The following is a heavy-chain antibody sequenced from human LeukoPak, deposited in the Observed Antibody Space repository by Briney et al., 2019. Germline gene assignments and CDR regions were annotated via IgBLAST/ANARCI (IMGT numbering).Heavy chain of an antibody. CDR1: GGSISSGGYY. J-gene: IGHJ6*02. CDR3: ARGGRYSSSWQPKAFYYYYGMDV. V-gene: IGHV4-39*07. CDR2: INHSGST. Sequence: PSETLSLTCTVSGGSISSGGYYWSWIRQPPGKGLEWIGEINHSGSTNYNPSLKSRVTISVDTSKNQFSLKLSSVTAADTAVYYCARGGRYSSSWQPKAFYYYYGMDVWGQGTTVTVSS. D-gene: IGHD6-13*01.